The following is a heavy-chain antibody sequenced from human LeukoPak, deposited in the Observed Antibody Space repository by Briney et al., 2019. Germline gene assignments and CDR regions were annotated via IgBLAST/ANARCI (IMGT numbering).Heavy chain of an antibody. Sequence: GGSLRLSCAASGFTFSSYAMSWVRQAPGKGLEWVSAISGSGGSTYYADSVKGRFTISRDNSKNTLYLQMNSLRAEDTAVYYCASYSSSLYYFDYWGQGTLVTVSS. CDR2: ISGSGGST. D-gene: IGHD6-13*01. CDR1: GFTFSSYA. V-gene: IGHV3-23*01. CDR3: ASYSSSLYYFDY. J-gene: IGHJ4*02.